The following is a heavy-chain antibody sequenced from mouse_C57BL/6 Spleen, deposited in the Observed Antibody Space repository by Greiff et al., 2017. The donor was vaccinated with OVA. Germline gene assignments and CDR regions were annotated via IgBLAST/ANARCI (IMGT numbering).Heavy chain of an antibody. D-gene: IGHD2-12*01. V-gene: IGHV5-17*01. CDR3: ARKNFYDVWYFDV. Sequence: EVKLVESGGGLVKPGGSLKLSCAASGFTFSDYGMHWVRQAPEKGLEWVAYISSGSSTIYYADTVKGRFTISRDNAKNTLFLQMTSLRSEDTAMYYCARKNFYDVWYFDVWGTGTTVTVSS. CDR1: GFTFSDYG. J-gene: IGHJ1*03. CDR2: ISSGSSTI.